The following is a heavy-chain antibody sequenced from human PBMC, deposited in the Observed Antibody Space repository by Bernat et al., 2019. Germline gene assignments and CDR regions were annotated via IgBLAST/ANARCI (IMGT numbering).Heavy chain of an antibody. D-gene: IGHD2-15*01. CDR2: IYYSGST. CDR3: ARNYEGCSGGSCYPHFDY. CDR1: GGSISSSSYY. Sequence: QLQLQESGPGLVKPSETLSLTCTVSGGSISSSSYYWGWIRQPPGKGLEWIGSIYYSGSTYYNPSLKSRVTISVDPPKNQFSLKLSSVTAADTAVYYCARNYEGCSGGSCYPHFDYWGQGTLVTVSS. J-gene: IGHJ4*02. V-gene: IGHV4-39*01.